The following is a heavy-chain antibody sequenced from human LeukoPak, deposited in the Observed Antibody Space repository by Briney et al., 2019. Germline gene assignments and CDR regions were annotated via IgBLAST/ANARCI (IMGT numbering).Heavy chain of an antibody. D-gene: IGHD1-14*01. CDR1: GFTFRTYW. J-gene: IGHJ4*02. CDR3: ARDNIRSLGY. Sequence: GGSLRLSCAASGFTFRTYWMHWVRQVPGKGLVWVSRIDSDGSSTSYADFVKGRFTISRDNARNTFYLQMNSLRVEDTAVYYCARDNIRSLGYWGQGTLVTVSS. CDR2: IDSDGSST. V-gene: IGHV3-74*01.